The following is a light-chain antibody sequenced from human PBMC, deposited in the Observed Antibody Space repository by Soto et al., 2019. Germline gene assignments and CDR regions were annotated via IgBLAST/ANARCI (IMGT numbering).Light chain of an antibody. CDR1: QSITSGY. CDR3: QQYGSSPT. J-gene: IGKJ5*01. V-gene: IGKV3-20*01. Sequence: IVLTQSPGNLSLFPGERATLSCRASQSITSGYLAWYQQKPGQSPRLLIYGASSRATGIPDRFSGSGSGTDFTLTISRLEPEDFAVYYCQQYGSSPTFGQGTRLEIK. CDR2: GAS.